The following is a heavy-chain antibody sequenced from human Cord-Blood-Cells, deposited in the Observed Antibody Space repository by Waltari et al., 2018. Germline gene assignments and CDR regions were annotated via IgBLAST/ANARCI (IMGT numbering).Heavy chain of an antibody. D-gene: IGHD2-2*01. V-gene: IGHV4-34*01. CDR2: IIQCGST. J-gene: IGHJ4*02. CDR3: ARGSPFIVVVPAAGFDY. Sequence: QVQLQQWGAGLLKPSETLSLTCAVYGGSFSGYYWSWIRQPPGKGLEWIGEIIQCGSTTYHPSLKGRVTISVDTSKNQFSLKLGSVTAADTAVYYCARGSPFIVVVPAAGFDYWGQGTLVTVSS. CDR1: GGSFSGYY.